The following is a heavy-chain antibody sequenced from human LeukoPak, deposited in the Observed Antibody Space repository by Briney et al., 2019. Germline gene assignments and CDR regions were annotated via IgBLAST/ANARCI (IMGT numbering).Heavy chain of an antibody. J-gene: IGHJ3*02. D-gene: IGHD3-16*01. Sequence: PSETLSLTCTVSGGSISSYYWSWIRQPPGKGLEWIGYIYYSGSTNYNPSLKSRVTISVDASKNQFSLKLSSVTAADTAVYYCARSSWGRSSAFDIWGQGTMVTVSS. CDR1: GGSISSYY. V-gene: IGHV4-59*01. CDR3: ARSSWGRSSAFDI. CDR2: IYYSGST.